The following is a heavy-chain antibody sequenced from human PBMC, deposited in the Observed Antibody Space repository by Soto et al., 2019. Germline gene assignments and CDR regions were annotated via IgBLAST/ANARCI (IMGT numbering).Heavy chain of an antibody. J-gene: IGHJ4*02. CDR1: GGTFSSYA. CDR3: ASGMGDYYDSSGYPLYYFDS. V-gene: IGHV1-69*06. Sequence: QVQLVQSGAEVKKPGSSVKVSCKASGGTFSSYAISWVRQAPGQGLEWMGGIIPIFGTANYAQKFQGRVTITADKSTSTAYMELSSLRSEDTAVYYCASGMGDYYDSSGYPLYYFDSWGQGTLVAVSS. D-gene: IGHD3-22*01. CDR2: IIPIFGTA.